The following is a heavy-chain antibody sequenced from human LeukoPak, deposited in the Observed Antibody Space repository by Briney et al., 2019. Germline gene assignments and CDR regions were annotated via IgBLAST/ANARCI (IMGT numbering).Heavy chain of an antibody. J-gene: IGHJ4*02. D-gene: IGHD6-13*01. CDR2: ISCSSDFI. CDR1: GFTFFNYS. V-gene: IGHV3-21*01. CDR3: ARDLGGGSSSLFDY. Sequence: GGSLRLSCAASGFTFFNYSMNWVRQAPGKGLEWVSSISCSSDFIYYADSLKGRFTISSDNAKNSLYLQMNSLRAGDTAVYYCARDLGGGSSSLFDYWGQGTLVTVSS.